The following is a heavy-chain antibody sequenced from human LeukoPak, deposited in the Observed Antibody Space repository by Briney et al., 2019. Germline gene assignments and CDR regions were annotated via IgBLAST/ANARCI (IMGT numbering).Heavy chain of an antibody. CDR1: GFTFSSYG. CDR3: ARGEHFDY. D-gene: IGHD1-26*01. J-gene: IGHJ4*02. CDR2: IWHDGSNK. V-gene: IGHV3-33*01. Sequence: GGSLRLSCAPSGFTFSSYGMHWVRQAPGKGLEWVAVIWHDGSNKYYVDSVKGRFTISRDKSKNTLYLQMNSLRAEDTSVYYCARGEHFDYWGQGTLVTVSS.